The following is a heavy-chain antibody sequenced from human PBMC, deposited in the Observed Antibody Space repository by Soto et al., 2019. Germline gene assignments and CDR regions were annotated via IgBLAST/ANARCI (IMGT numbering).Heavy chain of an antibody. CDR2: IYSGGST. J-gene: IGHJ3*02. CDR3: ARDRGDYVGAFEI. V-gene: IGHV3-66*01. D-gene: IGHD4-17*01. Sequence: GGSLRLSCAASGFTVSSNYMSWVRQAPGKGLEWVSVIYSGGSTYYADSVKGRFTISRDNSKNTLYLQMNSLRAEDTAVYYCARDRGDYVGAFEIWGQGTMVTVSS. CDR1: GFTVSSNY.